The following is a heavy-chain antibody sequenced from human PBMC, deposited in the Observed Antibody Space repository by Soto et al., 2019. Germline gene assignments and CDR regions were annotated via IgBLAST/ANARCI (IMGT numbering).Heavy chain of an antibody. CDR2: IFPNGRDK. Sequence: QVQLVQSGGGVVQPGRSLRLSCAASGFNFNTYFMHWVRQAPGKGLEWVAMIFPNGRDKEYADSVKGRFTISRDNSNTRMYRQMDRLRPEDTAVYYCARDDEHGSNWDLAYWGQGALVTVSS. CDR1: GFNFNTYF. J-gene: IGHJ4*02. CDR3: ARDDEHGSNWDLAY. V-gene: IGHV3-30*13. D-gene: IGHD1-26*01.